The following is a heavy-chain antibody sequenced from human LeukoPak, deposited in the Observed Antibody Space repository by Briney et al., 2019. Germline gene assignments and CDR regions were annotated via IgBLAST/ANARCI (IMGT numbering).Heavy chain of an antibody. V-gene: IGHV4-30-4*02. CDR3: ARDSSGVVDY. J-gene: IGHJ4*02. D-gene: IGHD6-19*01. CDR1: GASVSSGDYY. Sequence: SETLSLTCTVSGASVSSGDYYWSWIRQPPGKGLEWIEYFYYSGSTYYNPSLKSRITISVDTSKNQFSLKLTSVTAADTAVYYCARDSSGVVDYWGQGTLVTVSS. CDR2: FYYSGST.